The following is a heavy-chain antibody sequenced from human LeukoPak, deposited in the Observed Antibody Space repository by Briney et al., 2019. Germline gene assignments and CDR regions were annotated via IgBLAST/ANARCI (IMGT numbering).Heavy chain of an antibody. D-gene: IGHD3-10*01. CDR1: GFTFSSYA. CDR3: TRGGGEFDP. V-gene: IGHV3-23*01. Sequence: PGGSLRLSCASSGFTFSSYAMSWVRQAPGKGLEWVSTIGGTGVRTYYADSVKGRFTISRDNAKKSMYLQMNSLRVDDTATYYCTRGGGEFDPWGQGTRVTVSS. J-gene: IGHJ5*02. CDR2: IGGTGVRT.